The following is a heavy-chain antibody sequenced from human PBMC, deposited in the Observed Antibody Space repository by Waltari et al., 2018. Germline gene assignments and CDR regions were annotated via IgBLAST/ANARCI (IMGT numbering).Heavy chain of an antibody. Sequence: QVQLVQSGPEVKMPGASVKVSCKTSGSTFTSYYIHWVRQAPGQGLEWMGIINPSSGTSTYAQRFQGRVTLTRDMSTGTVSMELSSLRSEDTAVYYCARDASTVGATTLQYWGQGTLVTVSS. V-gene: IGHV1-46*01. CDR3: ARDASTVGATTLQY. D-gene: IGHD1-26*01. J-gene: IGHJ4*02. CDR1: GSTFTSYY. CDR2: INPSSGTS.